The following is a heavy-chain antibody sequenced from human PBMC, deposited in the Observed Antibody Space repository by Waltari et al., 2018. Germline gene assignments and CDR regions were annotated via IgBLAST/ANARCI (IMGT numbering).Heavy chain of an antibody. CDR3: AHSQTPQFSSSWWFDY. Sequence: QITLKESGPTLVKPTQTLTLTCTFSGFSLSTSGVGVGWIRQPPGKALECLALIYWNDDKRYSPSLKSRLTITKDTSKNQVVLTMTNMDPVDTATYYCAHSQTPQFSSSWWFDYWGQGTLVTVSS. CDR2: IYWNDDK. V-gene: IGHV2-5*01. J-gene: IGHJ4*02. D-gene: IGHD6-13*01. CDR1: GFSLSTSGVG.